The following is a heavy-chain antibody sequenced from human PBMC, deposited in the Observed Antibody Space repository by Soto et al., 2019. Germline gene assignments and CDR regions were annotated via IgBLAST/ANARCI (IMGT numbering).Heavy chain of an antibody. V-gene: IGHV4-39*02. CDR1: GGSISSSSYY. CDR3: AREGGRYCTGGSCQVDY. CDR2: IYYSGNT. Sequence: QLQLQESGPGLVKPSETLSLTCTVSGGSISSSSYYWGWIRQPPGKALEWIGSIYYSGNTYYTPSLKSRVTITGDTSKTQFSQKLSSVTAADTAVSYCAREGGRYCTGGSCQVDYWGQGTLVTVSS. D-gene: IGHD2-15*01. J-gene: IGHJ4*02.